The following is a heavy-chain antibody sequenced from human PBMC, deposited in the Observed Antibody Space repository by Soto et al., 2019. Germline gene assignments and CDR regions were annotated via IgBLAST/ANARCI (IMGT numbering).Heavy chain of an antibody. CDR1: GGSISNSSDY. J-gene: IGHJ4*02. CDR3: ARHFSSSWYSFDC. D-gene: IGHD6-13*01. CDR2: IYYSGST. Sequence: SETLSLTCTVSGGSISNSSDYWGWIRQPPGKGLEWIGSIYYSGSTYYNPSLRSRVTISADTSKNQFSLKLSSVTAADTAVYYCARHFSSSWYSFDCWGQGTRVTVSS. V-gene: IGHV4-39*01.